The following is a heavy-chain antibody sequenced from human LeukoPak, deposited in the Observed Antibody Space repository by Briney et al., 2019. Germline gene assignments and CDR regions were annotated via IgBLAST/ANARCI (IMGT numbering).Heavy chain of an antibody. D-gene: IGHD6-13*01. J-gene: IGHJ4*02. CDR2: IDQDGSVR. Sequence: GGSLRLSCVASGFTFSSFWMSWVRQAPGKGLEFVANIDQDGSVRNYVDSVKGRFIISKDNAKNSLYLQMDSLRAEDTAVYFCARDPGSSSFDYWGLGTPVTVSS. V-gene: IGHV3-7*01. CDR3: ARDPGSSSFDY. CDR1: GFTFSSFW.